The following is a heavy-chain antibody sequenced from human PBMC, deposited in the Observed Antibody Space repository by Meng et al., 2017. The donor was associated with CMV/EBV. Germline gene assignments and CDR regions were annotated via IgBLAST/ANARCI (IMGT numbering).Heavy chain of an antibody. CDR2: IYYSGST. V-gene: IGHV4-61*01. CDR3: ARDPGSSSSRDWYLDL. J-gene: IGHJ2*01. CDR1: GGSVSSGSYY. Sequence: SETLSLTCTVSGGSVSSGSYYWSWIRQPPGKGLEWIAHIYYSGSTNYNPSLKSRVTISVDTSKNQFSLNLNSVTAADTAVYYCARDPGSSSSRDWYLDLWGRGTLVTVSS. D-gene: IGHD6-6*01.